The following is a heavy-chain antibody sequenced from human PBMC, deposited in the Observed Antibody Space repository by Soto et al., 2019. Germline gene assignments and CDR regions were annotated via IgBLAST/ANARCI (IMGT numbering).Heavy chain of an antibody. V-gene: IGHV4-31*03. CDR3: ARAVTKKIDY. J-gene: IGHJ4*02. D-gene: IGHD4-17*01. CDR2: TYYSGST. CDR1: AGSISSGGYY. Sequence: QVQLQESGPRLVKPSQTLSLTCTVSAGSISSGGYYWSRIRQHPGKGLERIGYTYYSGSTYYNPSLKSRVTISVDTSKNQFSLRLSSVSAAETAVYYCARAVTKKIDYWGQGTLVTVSS.